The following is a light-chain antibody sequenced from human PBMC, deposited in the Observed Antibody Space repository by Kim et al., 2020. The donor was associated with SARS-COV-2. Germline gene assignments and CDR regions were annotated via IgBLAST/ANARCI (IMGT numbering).Light chain of an antibody. CDR1: SSNIGSNT. CDR2: SNN. V-gene: IGLV1-44*01. Sequence: QPVLTQPPSASGTPGQRVTISCSGSSSNIGSNTVNWYQHLPGTAPKLLIYSNNQRPSGVPDRFSGSKSGTSASLAISGLQSEDEADYYCAAWDDSLNGPHVVFGGGTQLTVL. J-gene: IGLJ2*01. CDR3: AAWDDSLNGPHVV.